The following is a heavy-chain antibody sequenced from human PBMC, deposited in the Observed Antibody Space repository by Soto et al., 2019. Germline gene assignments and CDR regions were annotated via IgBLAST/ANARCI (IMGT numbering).Heavy chain of an antibody. D-gene: IGHD2-2*02. Sequence: PSETLSLTCTVSGGSISSYSWSWIRQPPGKGLEWIGYIYYSGSTNYNPSLKSRVTMSVDTSNSQFSLKLCSVTAADTAVYYCARGNPGTYCSSTGCHRDYYYYGMDVWGQGTTVTVPS. CDR1: GGSISSYS. J-gene: IGHJ6*02. CDR2: IYYSGST. V-gene: IGHV4-59*01. CDR3: ARGNPGTYCSSTGCHRDYYYYGMDV.